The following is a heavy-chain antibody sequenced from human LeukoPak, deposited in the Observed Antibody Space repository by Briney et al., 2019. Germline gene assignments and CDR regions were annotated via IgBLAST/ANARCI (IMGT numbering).Heavy chain of an antibody. V-gene: IGHV1-2*02. D-gene: IGHD3-10*01. CDR3: ARGGVGAEYFQH. Sequence: ASVKVSCKTSGYNFTIFGMSWVRQAPGQGLEWMGWINPNSGGTNYAQKFQGRVTMTRDTSISTAYMELSRLRSDDTAVYYCARGGVGAEYFQHWGQGTLVTVSS. CDR1: GYNFTIFG. J-gene: IGHJ1*01. CDR2: INPNSGGT.